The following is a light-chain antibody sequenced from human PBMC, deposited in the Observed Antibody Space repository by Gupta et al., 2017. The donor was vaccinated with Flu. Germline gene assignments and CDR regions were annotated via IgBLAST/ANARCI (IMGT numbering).Light chain of an antibody. J-gene: IGLJ3*02. Sequence: QSALTQPRSVSGSPGQSVTISCSSDVGGFNHVSWYQQHPGKAPNLMIYEVTERPSGVPDRFSGSKSGNTASLTXSXLQAEDXGHYYCCAHAGNHPLMFGGGTKLTVL. CDR1: SDVGGFNH. V-gene: IGLV2-11*01. CDR3: CAHAGNHPLM. CDR2: EVT.